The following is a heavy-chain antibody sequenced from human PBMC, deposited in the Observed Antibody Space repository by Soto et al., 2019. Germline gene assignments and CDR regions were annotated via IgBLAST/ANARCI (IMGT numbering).Heavy chain of an antibody. CDR2: ICYSGRT. Sequence: PSETLSLTCTVSGGSISSGDYCWSWIRQPPGKGLEWIGYICYSGRTYYNPSLKSRVTISADTSKNQFSLKLTSVPAADTAVYSSARDRAVEATADLWGEGSLVTFTS. J-gene: IGHJ4*02. CDR1: GGSISSGDYC. V-gene: IGHV4-30-4*01. CDR3: ARDRAVEATADL. D-gene: IGHD1-26*01.